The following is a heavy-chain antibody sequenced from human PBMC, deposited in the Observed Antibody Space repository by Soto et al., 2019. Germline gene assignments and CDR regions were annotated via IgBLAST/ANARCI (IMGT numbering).Heavy chain of an antibody. CDR2: IWYDGSNK. Sequence: GGSLRLSCAASGFTFSSYGMHWVRQAPGKGLEWVAVIWYDGSNKYYADSVKGRFTISRDNSKNTLYLQMNSLRAEDTAVYYCARDPGIISSGPPHDVWGQGTTVTVSS. CDR1: GFTFSSYG. J-gene: IGHJ6*02. V-gene: IGHV3-33*01. CDR3: ARDPGIISSGPPHDV. D-gene: IGHD6-19*01.